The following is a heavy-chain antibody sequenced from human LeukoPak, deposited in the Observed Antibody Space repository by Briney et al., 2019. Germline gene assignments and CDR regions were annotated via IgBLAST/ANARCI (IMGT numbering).Heavy chain of an antibody. CDR1: GGSISSGGYS. D-gene: IGHD5-18*01. CDR2: IYHSGST. V-gene: IGHV4-30-2*01. CDR3: ASGYSYGFRYYYGMDV. J-gene: IGHJ6*02. Sequence: SETLSLTCAVSGGSISSGGYSWSWLRQPPGKGLEWIGYIYHSGSTYYNPSLKSRVTISVDRSKNQFSLKLSSVTAADTAVYYCASGYSYGFRYYYGMDVWGQGTTVTVSS.